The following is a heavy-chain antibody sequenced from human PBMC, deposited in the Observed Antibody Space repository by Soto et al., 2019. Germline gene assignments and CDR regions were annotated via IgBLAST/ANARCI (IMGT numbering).Heavy chain of an antibody. J-gene: IGHJ4*02. CDR2: VHPGDSET. Sequence: GESLKISCRVSGYSFTTYWIGWVRQMSGKGLEWVGIVHPGDSETRYSASFQGRVTISADRSINTAYLQWSSLQASDTAMYYCARKGGPDKPMRIDYWGQGTLVTVYS. CDR1: GYSFTTYW. V-gene: IGHV5-51*01. D-gene: IGHD5-18*01. CDR3: ARKGGPDKPMRIDY.